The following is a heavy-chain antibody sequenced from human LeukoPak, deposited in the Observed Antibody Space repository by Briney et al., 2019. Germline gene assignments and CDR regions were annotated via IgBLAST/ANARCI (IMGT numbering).Heavy chain of an antibody. Sequence: PGGSLRLSCAASGFTFSNAWMSWVRQAPGKGLEWVGRIKSKTDGGTTDYAAPVKGRFTISRDDSKNTLCLQMNSLKTEDTAVYYCTTETIAVAATEDYWGQGTLVTVSS. CDR1: GFTFSNAW. CDR2: IKSKTDGGTT. CDR3: TTETIAVAATEDY. J-gene: IGHJ4*02. D-gene: IGHD6-19*01. V-gene: IGHV3-15*01.